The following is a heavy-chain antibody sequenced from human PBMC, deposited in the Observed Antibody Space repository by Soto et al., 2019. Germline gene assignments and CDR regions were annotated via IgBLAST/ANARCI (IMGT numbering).Heavy chain of an antibody. CDR1: GGTFSSSA. D-gene: IGHD3-3*01. CDR3: AGPTREWLPQARDDSYGMDV. J-gene: IGHJ6*02. CDR2: IIPVFGTA. Sequence: QVQLVQSGAEVKKPGSSVKVSCKASGGTFSSSAISWVRQAPGQGLEWMGGIIPVFGTANSAQKFQGRVTITADKSTSTSPMELSSLRSEDTAVYYCAGPTREWLPQARDDSYGMDVWGQGNTVTVSS. V-gene: IGHV1-69*06.